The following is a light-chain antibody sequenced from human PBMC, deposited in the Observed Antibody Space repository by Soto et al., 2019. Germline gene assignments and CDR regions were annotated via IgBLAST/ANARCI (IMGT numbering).Light chain of an antibody. V-gene: IGKV3-15*01. CDR1: QSVSSN. Sequence: EIVMTQSPATLSVSPGERVTLSCRASQSVSSNLAWYQQKLGQAPRLLIYGASTRATGIPARFSGSGCGTEFTLTISSLQSEDFAVYYCQQYNNWPPVTFGQGTKVEIK. CDR3: QQYNNWPPVT. J-gene: IGKJ1*01. CDR2: GAS.